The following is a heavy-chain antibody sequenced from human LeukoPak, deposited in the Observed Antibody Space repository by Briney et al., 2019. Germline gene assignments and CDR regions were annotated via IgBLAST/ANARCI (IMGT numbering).Heavy chain of an antibody. D-gene: IGHD6-13*01. Sequence: GGSLRLSCAASGFTFSSYTMNWVRQAPGKGLEWVSSITSGNNICYADSVKGRFTISRDNAKNSLYLEMNSLRAEDTAVYYCARERASSRFDPWGQGTLVTVSS. CDR1: GFTFSSYT. V-gene: IGHV3-21*01. CDR2: ITSGNNI. CDR3: ARERASSRFDP. J-gene: IGHJ5*02.